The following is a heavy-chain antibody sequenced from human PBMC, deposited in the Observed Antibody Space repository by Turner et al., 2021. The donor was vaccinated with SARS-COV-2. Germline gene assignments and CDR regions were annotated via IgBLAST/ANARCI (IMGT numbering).Heavy chain of an antibody. D-gene: IGHD3-22*01. Sequence: EVQLLESGGGLVQPGGSLRLSCAASGFTFSSYAMSWVRQAPGKGLEWVSAISGSGGSTYYADSVKGRFTISRDNSKNTLYLQMNSLRDEDTAVYYCAKADRIMIVVVITLFDYWGQGTLVTVSS. CDR1: GFTFSSYA. J-gene: IGHJ4*02. CDR3: AKADRIMIVVVITLFDY. V-gene: IGHV3-23*01. CDR2: ISGSGGST.